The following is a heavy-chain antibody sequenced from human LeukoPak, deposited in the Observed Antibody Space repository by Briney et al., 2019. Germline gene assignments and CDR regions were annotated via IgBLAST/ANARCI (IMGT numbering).Heavy chain of an antibody. Sequence: GGSLRLSCAASGFTFSSFDMNWVRQAPGKGLEWVSSISTSSRYIYYRDSVKGRFTISRDDAKNSPYLQMNSLRVEDTAVYYCARADCSGSTCYLRRSWFDPWGQGTLVTVSS. CDR2: ISTSSRYI. CDR1: GFTFSSFD. J-gene: IGHJ5*02. CDR3: ARADCSGSTCYLRRSWFDP. D-gene: IGHD2-2*01. V-gene: IGHV3-21*01.